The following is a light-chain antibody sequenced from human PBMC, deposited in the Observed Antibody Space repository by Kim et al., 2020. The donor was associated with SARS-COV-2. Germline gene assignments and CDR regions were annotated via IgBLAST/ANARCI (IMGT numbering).Light chain of an antibody. CDR2: YDS. Sequence: SYELTQPPSVSVAPGKTARITCGGNNIGSKSVHWYQQKPGQAPVLVIYYDSDRPSGIPERFSCSNSGNTATLTISRVEAGDEADYYCQVWDSSSDLSYVFGTGTKVTVL. V-gene: IGLV3-21*04. CDR3: QVWDSSSDLSYV. J-gene: IGLJ1*01. CDR1: NIGSKS.